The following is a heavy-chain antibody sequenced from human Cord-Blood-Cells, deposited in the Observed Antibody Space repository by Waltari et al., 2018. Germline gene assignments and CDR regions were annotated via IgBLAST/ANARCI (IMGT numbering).Heavy chain of an antibody. D-gene: IGHD7-27*01. CDR2: IFSNDEK. Sequence: QVTLKESGPVLVKPTETLTLTCTVSGFSLSNARMGVSWIRQPPGKALEWLAHIFSNDEKSYSTSRKSRLPTFKETSKRQVVLTMTNMDPVNTATSYCARSDELGIDAFDIWGQGTMVTVSS. V-gene: IGHV2-26*01. CDR3: ARSDELGIDAFDI. J-gene: IGHJ3*02. CDR1: GFSLSNARMG.